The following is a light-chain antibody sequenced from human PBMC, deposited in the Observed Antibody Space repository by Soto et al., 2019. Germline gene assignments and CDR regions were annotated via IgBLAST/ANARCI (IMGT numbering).Light chain of an antibody. Sequence: DIVMTQSPDSLAVTLGERATINCKSSQSVLYSSNNKTYLAWYQQKPGQPPKLLIYWASTRESGVPDRFSGSGSATDFTLTISGLQAEDVAVYYCQHYYSSPPAFGQGTKVEIK. CDR2: WAS. J-gene: IGKJ1*01. CDR1: QSVLYSSNNKTY. CDR3: QHYYSSPPA. V-gene: IGKV4-1*01.